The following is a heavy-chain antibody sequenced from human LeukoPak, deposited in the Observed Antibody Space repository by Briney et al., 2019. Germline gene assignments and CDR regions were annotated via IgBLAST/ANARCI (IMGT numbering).Heavy chain of an antibody. CDR1: GFNLRSYP. Sequence: GRSLRLSCAASGFNLRSYPMHWVRQAPGKGLEWVAVISYDGSNKKYADSVKGRFTISRDNSKNTLYLQMNSLRVEDTAVYYCVRDYGNGDSFFDYWXXXILVTVSS. CDR2: ISYDGSNK. J-gene: IGHJ4*01. CDR3: VRDYGNGDSFFDY. V-gene: IGHV3-30-3*01. D-gene: IGHD4-17*01.